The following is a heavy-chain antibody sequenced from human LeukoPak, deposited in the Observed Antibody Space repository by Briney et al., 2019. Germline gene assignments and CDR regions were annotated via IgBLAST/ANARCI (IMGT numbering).Heavy chain of an antibody. D-gene: IGHD3-9*01. J-gene: IGHJ4*02. CDR1: EFTFSSSA. V-gene: IGHV3-23*01. Sequence: GGSLRLSCAASEFTFSSSAMSWLRQASGKGLGWVSTITSGAGTYYADSVKGRFTVSRDNSKNTLYLQMNSLRAEDTAIYYCARRSYDFLTGLYYFDYWGQGTLVSVSS. CDR2: ITSGAGT. CDR3: ARRSYDFLTGLYYFDY.